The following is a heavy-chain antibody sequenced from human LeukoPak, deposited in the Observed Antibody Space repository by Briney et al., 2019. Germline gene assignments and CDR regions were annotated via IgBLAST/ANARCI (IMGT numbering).Heavy chain of an antibody. CDR3: ASAYGDYDRDAFDI. CDR2: IKQDGSEK. D-gene: IGHD4-17*01. J-gene: IGHJ3*02. Sequence: GGSLRLSCAASGFTFSSYWMSWVRQAPGKGLEWVANIKQDGSEKYYVDSVKGRFTISRDNAKNSLYLQMNSLRAEDTAVYYCASAYGDYDRDAFDIWGQGTMVTVSS. CDR1: GFTFSSYW. V-gene: IGHV3-7*01.